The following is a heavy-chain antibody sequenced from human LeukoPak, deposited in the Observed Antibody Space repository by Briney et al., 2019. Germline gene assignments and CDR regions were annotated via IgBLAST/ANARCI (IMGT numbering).Heavy chain of an antibody. CDR2: IRYDGSNK. CDR1: GFTFSSYG. V-gene: IGHV3-30*02. D-gene: IGHD3-10*01. CDR3: AKAAGGSGSYYTPLGY. Sequence: GGSLRLSCAASGFTFSSYGMHWVRQAPGKGLEWVAFIRYDGSNKYYADSVKGRFTISRDNSKNTLYLQMNSLRAEDTAVYYCAKAAGGSGSYYTPLGYWGQGTLVTVSS. J-gene: IGHJ4*02.